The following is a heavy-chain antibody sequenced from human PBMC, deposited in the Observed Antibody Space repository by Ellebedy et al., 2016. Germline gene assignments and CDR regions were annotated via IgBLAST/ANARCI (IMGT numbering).Heavy chain of an antibody. CDR2: LYYSGTT. CDR1: DGSISGFY. V-gene: IGHV4-59*01. CDR3: ARGDYHESSGIRTAGDY. J-gene: IGHJ4*02. D-gene: IGHD3-22*01. Sequence: SETLSLTXTVSDGSISGFYWSWIRQPPGKGMEWIGYLYYSGTTNYNPSLKSRVTISADTSKNQFSLKLKSVTAADTAVYYCARGDYHESSGIRTAGDYWGRGTLVIVSS.